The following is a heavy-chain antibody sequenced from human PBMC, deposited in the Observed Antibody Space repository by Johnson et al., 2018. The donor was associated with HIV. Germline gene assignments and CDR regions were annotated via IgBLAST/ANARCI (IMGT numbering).Heavy chain of an antibody. D-gene: IGHD6-13*01. V-gene: IGHV3-66*01. CDR2: IYSGGST. CDR1: GFTVSSNY. J-gene: IGHJ3*02. Sequence: VQLVESGGGVVQPGRSLRLSCAASGFTVSSNYMSWVRQAPGKGLEWVSVIYSGGSTYYADSVKGRFTISRDNAKNTLYLQMNSLRAEDTAVYYCARDRGLPGVAEAVNAFDIWGQGTLVTVSS. CDR3: ARDRGLPGVAEAVNAFDI.